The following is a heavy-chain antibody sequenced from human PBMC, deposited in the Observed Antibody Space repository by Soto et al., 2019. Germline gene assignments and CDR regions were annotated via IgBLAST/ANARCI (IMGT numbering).Heavy chain of an antibody. CDR2: ISSSSSYI. CDR3: ARELVGPGYSSGWYYYYYGMDV. J-gene: IGHJ6*02. D-gene: IGHD6-19*01. Sequence: GGSLRLSCAASGFTFSSYSMNWVRQAPGKGLEWVSSISSSSSYIYYADSVKGRFTISRDNAKNSRYLQMNSLRAEDTAVYYCARELVGPGYSSGWYYYYYGMDVWGQGTTVTVSS. V-gene: IGHV3-21*01. CDR1: GFTFSSYS.